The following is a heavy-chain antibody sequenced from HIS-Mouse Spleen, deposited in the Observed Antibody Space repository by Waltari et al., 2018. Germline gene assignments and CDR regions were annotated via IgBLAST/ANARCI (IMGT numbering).Heavy chain of an antibody. V-gene: IGHV4-39*01. Sequence: QLQLQESGPGLVKPSETLSLTCTVSGGSISSSSYYWGWIRQPPGKGLEWIGSIYYSGRTYYNPSLKSRVTISVDTTKSQFSLKLSSVTAADTAVYYCARKRTASGWFDPWGQGTLVTVSS. CDR3: ARKRTASGWFDP. CDR1: GGSISSSSYY. D-gene: IGHD2-21*02. CDR2: IYYSGRT. J-gene: IGHJ5*02.